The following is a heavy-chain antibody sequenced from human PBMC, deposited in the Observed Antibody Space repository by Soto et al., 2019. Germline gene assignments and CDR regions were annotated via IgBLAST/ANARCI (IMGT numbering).Heavy chain of an antibody. CDR3: ARDPSYYGMDV. CDR1: GYTFTSYA. Sequence: QVQLVQSGAEEKKPGASVKVSCKASGYTFTSYAMHWVRQAPGQRLEWMGWINAGHGNTKYSQKCQGRVTITRDTSASTAYMELSSLRSEDTAVYYCARDPSYYGMDVWGQGTTVTVSS. J-gene: IGHJ6*02. CDR2: INAGHGNT. V-gene: IGHV1-3*05.